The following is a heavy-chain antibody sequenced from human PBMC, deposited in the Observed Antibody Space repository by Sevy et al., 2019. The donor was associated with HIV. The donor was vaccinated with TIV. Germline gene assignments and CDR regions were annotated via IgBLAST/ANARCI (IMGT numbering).Heavy chain of an antibody. CDR2: ISGSGGST. CDR3: AKAYSGSYYLPLDYFDY. D-gene: IGHD1-26*01. Sequence: GALRLSCAASGFTFSSYAMSWVRQAPGKGLEWVSAISGSGGSTYYADSVKGRFTISRDNSKNTLYLQMNSLRAEDTAVYYCAKAYSGSYYLPLDYFDYWGQGTLVTVSS. CDR1: GFTFSSYA. J-gene: IGHJ4*02. V-gene: IGHV3-23*01.